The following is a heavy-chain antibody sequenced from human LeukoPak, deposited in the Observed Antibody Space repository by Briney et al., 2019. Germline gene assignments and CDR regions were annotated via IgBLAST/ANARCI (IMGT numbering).Heavy chain of an antibody. CDR2: IIPIFGTA. D-gene: IGHD6-13*01. J-gene: IGHJ6*03. V-gene: IGHV1-69*06. CDR1: GGTFSSYA. CDR3: ALKQQLDTYYYYYYMDV. Sequence: GASVKVSCKASGGTFSSYAISWVRQAPGQGLEWMGGIIPIFGTANYAQKFQGRVTITADKSTSTAYMELSSLRSEDTAVYYCALKQQLDTYYYYYYMDVWGKGTTVTVSS.